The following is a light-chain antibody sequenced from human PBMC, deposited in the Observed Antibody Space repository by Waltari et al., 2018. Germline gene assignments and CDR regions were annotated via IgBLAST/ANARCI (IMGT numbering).Light chain of an antibody. CDR3: SSYTSISTSVV. V-gene: IGLV2-14*03. CDR2: DVY. CDR1: SSDVGGYDF. Sequence: QSALTQPASVSGAPGQSITISCTGTSSDVGGYDFVSWYQQYPGKAPQLIIYDVYYRPSGVSHRFSASKSGDTASLTISGLQTDDEADYYCSSYTSISTSVVFGGGTKLTVL. J-gene: IGLJ2*01.